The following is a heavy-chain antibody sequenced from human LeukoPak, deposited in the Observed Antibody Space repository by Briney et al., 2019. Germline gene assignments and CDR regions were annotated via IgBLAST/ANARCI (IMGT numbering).Heavy chain of an antibody. CDR2: IYYSGST. CDR3: ARDGPYEVGATPG. D-gene: IGHD1-26*01. CDR1: GASISSSTDY. J-gene: IGHJ4*02. Sequence: SETLSLTCTVSGASISSSTDYWGWIRQPPGKGLEWIANIYYSGSTYYNPSLKSRVTISVDASKNQFSLKLSSVTAADTAVYYCARDGPYEVGATPGWGQGTLVTVSS. V-gene: IGHV4-39*07.